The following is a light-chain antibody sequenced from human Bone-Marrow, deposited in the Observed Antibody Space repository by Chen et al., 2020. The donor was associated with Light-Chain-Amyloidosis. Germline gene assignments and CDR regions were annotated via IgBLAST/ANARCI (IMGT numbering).Light chain of an antibody. CDR1: DLPTKY. J-gene: IGLJ2*01. CDR2: RDT. Sequence: SYELTQPPSVSVSPGQTARITCSGDDLPTKYAYWYQQKPGQAPVLVIHRDTERPSGISEGFSGASSGTTATLTISGGQAEDEAGYHCQSADSSGTYEVIFGGGTKLTVL. CDR3: QSADSSGTYEVI. V-gene: IGLV3-25*03.